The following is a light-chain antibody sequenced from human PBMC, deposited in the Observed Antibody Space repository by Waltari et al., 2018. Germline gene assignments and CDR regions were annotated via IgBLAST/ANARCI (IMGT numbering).Light chain of an antibody. J-gene: IGKJ5*01. Sequence: EIVLTQSPDTLSLSPGDRATLSCRASQTVYSSSLVWYQQKPGQAPRLLIYGASTRATGIPDRFSGSGSGTDFTLTISRVEPEDFVVYYCQQYGTSARVTFGQGTRLEIK. CDR3: QQYGTSARVT. CDR1: QTVYSSS. V-gene: IGKV3-20*01. CDR2: GAS.